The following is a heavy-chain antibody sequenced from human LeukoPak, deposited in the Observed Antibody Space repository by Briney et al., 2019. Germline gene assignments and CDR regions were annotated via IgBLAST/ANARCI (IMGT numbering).Heavy chain of an antibody. V-gene: IGHV3-9*01. Sequence: GRSLRLSCAASGFTFDDYAMHWVRHAPGKGLEWVSGISWNSGIIGYADSVKGRFTISRDNAKNSLYLQMNSLRAEDTALYYCAKTRQWLVTDDAFDIWAKGQWSPSLQ. CDR1: GFTFDDYA. CDR3: AKTRQWLVTDDAFDI. J-gene: IGHJ3*02. CDR2: ISWNSGII. D-gene: IGHD6-19*01.